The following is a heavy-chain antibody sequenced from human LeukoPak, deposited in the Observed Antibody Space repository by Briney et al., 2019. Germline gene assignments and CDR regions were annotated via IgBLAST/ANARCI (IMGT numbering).Heavy chain of an antibody. CDR1: GFTVSAYA. D-gene: IGHD3-10*01. CDR2: IYDDNT. J-gene: IGHJ4*02. V-gene: IGHV3-23*01. Sequence: GVSLRLSCAASGFTVSAYAMAWVRQAPGKGLEWVSTIYDDNTYYADSVKGRFAISTGNSKNTLYLQMNSLRVEDTAVYFCAARKVRGVWFYLDYWGQGTLVTVPS. CDR3: AARKVRGVWFYLDY.